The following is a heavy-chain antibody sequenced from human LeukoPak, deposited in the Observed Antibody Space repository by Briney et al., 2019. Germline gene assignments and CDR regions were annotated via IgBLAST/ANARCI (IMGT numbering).Heavy chain of an antibody. CDR3: GSSLGPLTEY. V-gene: IGHV3-74*01. D-gene: IGHD3-10*01. CDR2: INSGGSGT. J-gene: IGHJ4*02. CDR1: GFGFSSYW. Sequence: GGSLRLSCAASGFGFSSYWMHWVRQAPGEGLMWVSRINSGGSGTGYADSVEGRFTISRDNAKDTLYLQMNSLRVEDTAVYYCGSSLGPLTEYWGQGTLVTVSS.